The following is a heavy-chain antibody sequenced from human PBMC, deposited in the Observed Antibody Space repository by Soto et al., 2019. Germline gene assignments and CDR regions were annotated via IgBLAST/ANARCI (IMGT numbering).Heavy chain of an antibody. V-gene: IGHV4-59*01. J-gene: IGHJ6*02. Sequence: QVQLQESGPGLVKPSETLSLTCTVSGGSISTYYWSWIRQPPGKGLEWVGSIYYSGSTNYNPSLNSRVTISLDTSKNRFSLRLSSGTAAATAVYYCARGTSPNDLDVWGQGTTVTVSS. D-gene: IGHD1-1*01. CDR3: ARGTSPNDLDV. CDR2: IYYSGST. CDR1: GGSISTYY.